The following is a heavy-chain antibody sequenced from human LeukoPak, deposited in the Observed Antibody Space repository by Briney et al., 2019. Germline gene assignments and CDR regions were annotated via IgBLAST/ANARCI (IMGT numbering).Heavy chain of an antibody. V-gene: IGHV3-23*01. CDR2: ISGSGGST. Sequence: GGSLRLSCAASGFTFSSYAMSWVRQAPGKGLEWVSAISGSGGSTYHADSVKGRFTISRDNSKNTLYLQMNSLRAEDTAVYYCAKDSAVWGVRPYYFDYWGQGTLVTVSS. CDR1: GFTFSSYA. D-gene: IGHD3-10*01. J-gene: IGHJ4*02. CDR3: AKDSAVWGVRPYYFDY.